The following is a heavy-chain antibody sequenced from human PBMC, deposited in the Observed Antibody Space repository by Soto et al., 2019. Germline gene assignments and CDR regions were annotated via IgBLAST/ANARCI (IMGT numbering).Heavy chain of an antibody. CDR3: ARTNAVAGDY. J-gene: IGHJ4*02. CDR2: INPNGGNT. V-gene: IGHV1-8*01. Sequence: ASVKVSCKASGYTFTSYNVNWVRQATGQGLEWMGWINPNGGNTSYAQKFQGRVTMTRDTSTSTVYMELSSLRSEDTAVYYCARTNAVAGDYWGQGTLVTVSS. D-gene: IGHD6-19*01. CDR1: GYTFTSYN.